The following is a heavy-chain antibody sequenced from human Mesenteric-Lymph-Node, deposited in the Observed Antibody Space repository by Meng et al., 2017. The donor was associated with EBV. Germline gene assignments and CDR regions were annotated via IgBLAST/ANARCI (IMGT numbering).Heavy chain of an antibody. CDR2: TYYRSKWYN. CDR1: GDSVSNTNVA. CDR3: SRESWRAFDY. J-gene: IGHJ4*02. V-gene: IGHV6-1*01. Sequence: QVQLQQSGPGLVKPSQTLSLTCAISGDSVSNTNVAWNWIRQSPSRGLEWLGRTYYRSKWYNEYAQSVKGRITINPDTSKSEFSLQLNSVTPDDTAGYYCSRESWRAFDYWGQGTLVTVSS.